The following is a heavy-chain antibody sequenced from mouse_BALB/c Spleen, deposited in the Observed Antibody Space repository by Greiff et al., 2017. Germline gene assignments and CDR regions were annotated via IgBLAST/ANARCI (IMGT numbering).Heavy chain of an antibody. D-gene: IGHD2-14*01. Sequence: VQLQQSGAELVRPGALVKLSCKASAFNIKDYYMHWVKQRPEQGLEWIGWIDPENGNTIYDPKFQGKASITADTSSNTAYLQLSSLTSEDTAVYYCALYDDGNFDYWGQGTTLTVSS. CDR2: IDPENGNT. J-gene: IGHJ2*01. V-gene: IGHV14-1*02. CDR1: AFNIKDYY. CDR3: ALYDDGNFDY.